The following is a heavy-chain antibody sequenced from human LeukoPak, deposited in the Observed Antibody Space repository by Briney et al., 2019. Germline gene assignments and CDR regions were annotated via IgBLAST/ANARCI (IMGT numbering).Heavy chain of an antibody. CDR3: ARHPFATPFDY. CDR2: VYYSGDT. J-gene: IGHJ4*02. CDR1: GGSVSGVY. D-gene: IGHD2-15*01. Sequence: SETLSLTCTVSGGSVSGVYWSWIRQPPGKGLEWIGYVYYSGDTNYNPSLKSRVTMSLDTSKNQVSLRLSSVTAADTAVYYCARHPFATPFDYWGRGTLLTVSS. V-gene: IGHV4-59*08.